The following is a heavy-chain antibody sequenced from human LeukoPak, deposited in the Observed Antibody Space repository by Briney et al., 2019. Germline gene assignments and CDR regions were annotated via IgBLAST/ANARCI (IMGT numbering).Heavy chain of an antibody. CDR2: INWNGGST. Sequence: PGGSLRLSCAASGFTFDDYGMSWVRQAPGKGLEWVSGINWNGGSTGYADSVKGRFTISRDNAKNYLYLQMNSLRAEDTALYYCARYISDAHTFDYWGQGTLVTASS. J-gene: IGHJ4*02. CDR1: GFTFDDYG. CDR3: ARYISDAHTFDY. D-gene: IGHD5-12*01. V-gene: IGHV3-20*04.